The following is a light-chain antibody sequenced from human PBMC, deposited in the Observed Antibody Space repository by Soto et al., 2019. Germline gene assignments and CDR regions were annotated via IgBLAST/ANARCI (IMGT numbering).Light chain of an antibody. CDR1: QSISTY. CDR2: AAS. Sequence: DMQRNQYPFPLSASVGDGVAITCLASQSISTYLNWYQQKPGKAPKVLIYAASNLQSGVPPRFSGSGSGTDFTLTISSLQPEDVATYFCQQSYMTPNTFGQGTRLEIK. V-gene: IGKV1-39*01. J-gene: IGKJ5*01. CDR3: QQSYMTPNT.